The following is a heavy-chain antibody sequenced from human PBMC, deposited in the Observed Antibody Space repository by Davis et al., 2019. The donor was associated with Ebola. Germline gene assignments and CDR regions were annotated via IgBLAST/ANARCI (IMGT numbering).Heavy chain of an antibody. V-gene: IGHV3-20*04. CDR3: ARDRHLNYYYYYMDV. J-gene: IGHJ6*03. CDR1: GFSFDEYG. Sequence: GESLKISCAASGFSFDEYGMNWVRQVPGKGLEWVSGINWNGDITGYIDSVKGRFIISRDNAKNSLYLQMNSLRGEDTAFYYCARDRHLNYYYYYMDVWGKGTTVTVSS. CDR2: INWNGDIT.